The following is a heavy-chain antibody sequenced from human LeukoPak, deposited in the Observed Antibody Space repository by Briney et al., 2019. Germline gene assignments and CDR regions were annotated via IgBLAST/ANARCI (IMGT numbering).Heavy chain of an antibody. Sequence: PGRSLRLSCAASGFTFSSYAMHWVRQAPGKGLEWVAVISYDGSNKYYADSVKGRFTISRDNSKNTLYLQMNSLRAEDTAVYYCARVLLPPGYYYYGMDVWGQGTTVTVSS. V-gene: IGHV3-30-3*01. J-gene: IGHJ6*02. CDR1: GFTFSSYA. CDR2: ISYDGSNK. D-gene: IGHD2-21*02. CDR3: ARVLLPPGYYYYGMDV.